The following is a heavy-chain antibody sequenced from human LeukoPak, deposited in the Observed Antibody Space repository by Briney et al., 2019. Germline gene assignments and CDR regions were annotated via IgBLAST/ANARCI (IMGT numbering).Heavy chain of an antibody. CDR1: GYTFTGYY. D-gene: IGHD6-19*01. J-gene: IGHJ6*03. Sequence: ASVKVSCKASGYTFTGYYMHWVRQAPGQGLEWMGWISAYNGNTNYAQKLQGRVTMTTDTSTSTAYMELRSLRSDDTAVYYCARLLYCSGPPYYMDVWGKGTTVTISS. V-gene: IGHV1-18*04. CDR3: ARLLYCSGPPYYMDV. CDR2: ISAYNGNT.